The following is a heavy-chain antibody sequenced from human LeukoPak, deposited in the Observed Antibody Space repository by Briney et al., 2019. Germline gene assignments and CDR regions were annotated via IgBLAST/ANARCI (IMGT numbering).Heavy chain of an antibody. Sequence: GGSLRLSCAASGFTFSSYAMHWVRQAPGKGLEWVSVIHYDGSSNYYADSVKGRFTISRDNSKNTLYLQKNTPRADDTAVYYCAKDHGSSDGYYFDYWGQGTLVTVSS. CDR3: AKDHGSSDGYYFDY. CDR2: IHYDGSSN. J-gene: IGHJ4*02. V-gene: IGHV3-30*02. CDR1: GFTFSSYA. D-gene: IGHD6-25*01.